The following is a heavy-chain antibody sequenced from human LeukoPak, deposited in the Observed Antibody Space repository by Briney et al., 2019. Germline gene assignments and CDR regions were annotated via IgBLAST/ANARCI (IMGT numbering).Heavy chain of an antibody. CDR1: GYTFTSYY. J-gene: IGHJ4*02. Sequence: ASVTVSCTASGYTFTSYYMHWVRQAPGQGLEWMGIINPSGGSTSYAQKFQGRVTMTRDTSTSTVYMELSSLRSEDTAVYYCARDRGLRPFDYWGQGTLVTVSS. V-gene: IGHV1-46*01. CDR3: ARDRGLRPFDY. CDR2: INPSGGST. D-gene: IGHD1-26*01.